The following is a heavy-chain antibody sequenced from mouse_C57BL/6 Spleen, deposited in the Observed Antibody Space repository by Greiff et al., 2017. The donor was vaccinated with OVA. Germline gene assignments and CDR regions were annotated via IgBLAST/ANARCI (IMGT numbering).Heavy chain of an antibody. CDR1: GYTFTSYW. V-gene: IGHV1-69*01. CDR2: IDPSDSYT. CDR3: ATYYSNDAVPAMDY. Sequence: VKLQQPGAELVMPGASVKLSCKASGYTFTSYWMHWVKQRPGQGLEWIGEIDPSDSYTNYNQKFKGKSTLTVDKSSSTAYMQLSSLPSEVSEGYYRATYYSNDAVPAMDYWGQGTSVTVAS. J-gene: IGHJ4*01. D-gene: IGHD2-5*01.